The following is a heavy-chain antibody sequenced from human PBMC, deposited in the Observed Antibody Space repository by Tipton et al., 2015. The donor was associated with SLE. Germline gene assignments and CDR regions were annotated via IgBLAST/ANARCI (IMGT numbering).Heavy chain of an antibody. D-gene: IGHD3-16*01. V-gene: IGHV4-61*02. CDR1: GGSISSGSYY. CDR3: ARLMINRGNWFDP. J-gene: IGHJ5*02. CDR2: IYTSGST. Sequence: TLSFTCTVSGGSISSGSYYWSWIRQPAGKGLEWIGRIYTSGSTNYNPSLKSRVTISVDTSKNQFSLKLSSVTAADTAVYYCARLMINRGNWFDPWGQGTLVTVSS.